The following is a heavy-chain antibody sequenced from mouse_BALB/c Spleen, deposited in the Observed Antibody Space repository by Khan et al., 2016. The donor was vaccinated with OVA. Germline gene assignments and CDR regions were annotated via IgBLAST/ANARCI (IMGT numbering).Heavy chain of an antibody. D-gene: IGHD2-1*01. J-gene: IGHJ3*01. V-gene: IGHV1S81*02. Sequence: QVQLQQSGTELVKPGASVKLSCKAAGYTFTSYFLYWVMQRPGQGLEWIGGINPNNDSTVFNEKFTSAATLTVDNSSSTASMQLSRRTSDDSAVSYCTRTGYGNPFAYWGQGTLVTVSA. CDR1: GYTFTSYF. CDR2: INPNNDST. CDR3: TRTGYGNPFAY.